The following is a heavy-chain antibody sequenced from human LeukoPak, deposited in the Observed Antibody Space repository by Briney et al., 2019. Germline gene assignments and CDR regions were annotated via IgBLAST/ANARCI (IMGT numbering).Heavy chain of an antibody. D-gene: IGHD1-14*01. CDR3: ARQPRTSRYYFDY. CDR1: GDSIGTSHYY. V-gene: IGHV4-39*01. J-gene: IGHJ4*02. Sequence: SETLSLTCAVSGDSIGTSHYYWAWIRQPPGKGLEWIGSVYYSGNTYSNPSLKSRVTLSVDTSKSHFSLRLNSVTAADTSVYFCARQPRTSRYYFDYWGQGTLVTVSS. CDR2: VYYSGNT.